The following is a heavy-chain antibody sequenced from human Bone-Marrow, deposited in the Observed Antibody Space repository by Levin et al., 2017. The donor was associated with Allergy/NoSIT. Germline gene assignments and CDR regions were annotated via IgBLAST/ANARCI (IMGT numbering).Heavy chain of an antibody. CDR1: GFNIDDFT. Sequence: SLKISCTVSGFNIDDFTMHWVRQAPGKGLEWVSGTSWNSDNIAYADSVKGRFSVSRDNAKNSLFLQMNGLRPEDSALYYCVKDFGVSWGRGTLVTVSS. CDR3: VKDFGVS. V-gene: IGHV3-9*01. CDR2: TSWNSDNI. D-gene: IGHD2-8*01. J-gene: IGHJ4*02.